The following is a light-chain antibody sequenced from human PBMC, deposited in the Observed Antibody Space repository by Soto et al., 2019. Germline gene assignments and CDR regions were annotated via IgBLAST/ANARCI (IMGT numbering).Light chain of an antibody. CDR1: SSDVGGYNY. CDR2: EVS. V-gene: IGLV2-8*01. Sequence: QSALTQPPSASGSPGQSVTLSCTGTSSDVGGYNYVSWYQQHPGKAPKLMIYEVSKRPSGVPDRFSGSKSGNTASLTVSGLQAEDEADYYCSSYAGSNNVVFGGGPQLTVL. J-gene: IGLJ2*01. CDR3: SSYAGSNNVV.